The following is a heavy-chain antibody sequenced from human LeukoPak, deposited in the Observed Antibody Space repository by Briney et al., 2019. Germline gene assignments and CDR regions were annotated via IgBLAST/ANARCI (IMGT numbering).Heavy chain of an antibody. CDR3: ARFLNYVFFIGYGYY. Sequence: GESLKISCGSSGYIFSNYWIGWVRQMPGKGLEWMGIIYPGDSESRYSPSFQGRVTISADKSIRTAYLQWSSLKASDTAIYYCARFLNYVFFIGYGYYWGQGTLVTVSS. D-gene: IGHD3-3*01. CDR2: IYPGDSES. CDR1: GYIFSNYW. V-gene: IGHV5-51*01. J-gene: IGHJ4*02.